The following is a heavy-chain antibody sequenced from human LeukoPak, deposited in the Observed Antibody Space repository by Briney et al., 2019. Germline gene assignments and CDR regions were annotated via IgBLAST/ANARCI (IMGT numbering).Heavy chain of an antibody. Sequence: GRSLRLSCAASGFTFSTYGLHWVRQAPGKGLEWVALIWYDGSNKYYADSVKGRFTISRDNSKNTLYLPMNSLRAEDTAVYYCARDRRALDTAMGMVGYWGQGTLVTVSS. V-gene: IGHV3-33*01. D-gene: IGHD5-18*01. J-gene: IGHJ4*02. CDR2: IWYDGSNK. CDR3: ARDRRALDTAMGMVGY. CDR1: GFTFSTYG.